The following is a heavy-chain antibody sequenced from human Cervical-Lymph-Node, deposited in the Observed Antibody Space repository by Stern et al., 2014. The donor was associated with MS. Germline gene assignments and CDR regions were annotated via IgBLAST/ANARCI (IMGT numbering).Heavy chain of an antibody. V-gene: IGHV1-69*01. CDR1: GGHFISYT. CDR2: IVPIFGTA. J-gene: IGHJ6*02. Sequence: VQLLESGAEVKKPGSSVKVSCKASGGHFISYTFSWVRQAPGQGLEWMGGIVPIFGTANYAQKFQGRVTITADESTSTAYMELSNLRSEDTAVYYCAGDPNYYYYYGMDVWGQGTTVTVSS. CDR3: AGDPNYYYYYGMDV.